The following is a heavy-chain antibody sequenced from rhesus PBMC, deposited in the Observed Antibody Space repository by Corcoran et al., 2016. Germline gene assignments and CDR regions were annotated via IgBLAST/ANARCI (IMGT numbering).Heavy chain of an antibody. D-gene: IGHD4-29*01. Sequence: QVQLVQSGAEVKKPGSSVKVSCKASGYTFTDYYMHWVRQAPGQGLEWMDKINQKTGCTNYAQKFQWRATMARDTSTSTGYIELSSLRSKDTAVYYCERDRDYGTFDYWGQGVLVTVSS. CDR1: GYTFTDYY. CDR2: INQKTGCT. CDR3: ERDRDYGTFDY. J-gene: IGHJ4*01. V-gene: IGHV1-138*01.